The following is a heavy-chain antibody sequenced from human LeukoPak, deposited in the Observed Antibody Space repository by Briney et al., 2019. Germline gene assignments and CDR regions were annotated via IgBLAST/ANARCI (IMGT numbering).Heavy chain of an antibody. CDR3: ARGADIVVVVPTLYYFDY. J-gene: IGHJ4*02. D-gene: IGHD2-15*01. V-gene: IGHV1-3*01. CDR1: GYTFTSYA. CDR2: INAGNGNT. Sequence: GSVTVSCKASGYTFTSYAMHWVGQAPGQRGEGMGWINAGNGNTKYSQKFQGRVTITRDPSASTAYMELSSLRSEDTAVYYCARGADIVVVVPTLYYFDYWGQGTLVTVSS.